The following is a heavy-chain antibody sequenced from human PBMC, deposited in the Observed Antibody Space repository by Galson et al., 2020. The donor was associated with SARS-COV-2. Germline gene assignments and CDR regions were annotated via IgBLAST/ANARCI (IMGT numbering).Heavy chain of an antibody. CDR3: ARDGTAMVTNGFDI. D-gene: IGHD5-18*01. J-gene: IGHJ3*02. V-gene: IGHV1-2*02. CDR2: INPNSGGT. CDR1: GYTFTGYY. Sequence: AYVQVSCKASGYTFTGYYMHWVRQAPGQGLEWMGWINPNSGGTNYAQKFQGRVTMTRDTSISIAYMELSRLRSDDTAVYYCARDGTAMVTNGFDIWGQGTMVTVSS.